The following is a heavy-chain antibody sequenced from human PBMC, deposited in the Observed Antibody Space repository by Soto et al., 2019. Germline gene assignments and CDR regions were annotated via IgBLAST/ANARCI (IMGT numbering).Heavy chain of an antibody. D-gene: IGHD6-19*01. J-gene: IGHJ6*02. CDR3: AKDQEGWAVAGSFYYDGMDV. Sequence: GGSLRLSCVASGFTFSSYGMHWVRQAPGKGLEWVAVISYDGSNKYYADSVKGRFTISRNNSKNTLYLQMNSLRAEDTAVYYCAKDQEGWAVAGSFYYDGMDVWGQGTTVTVSS. CDR2: ISYDGSNK. V-gene: IGHV3-30*18. CDR1: GFTFSSYG.